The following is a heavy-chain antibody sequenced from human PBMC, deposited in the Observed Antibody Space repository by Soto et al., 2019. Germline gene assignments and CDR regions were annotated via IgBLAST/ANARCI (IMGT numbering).Heavy chain of an antibody. CDR1: GYTFTTYG. D-gene: IGHD3-16*01. Sequence: GASVKVSCKTSGYTFTTYGICWVRQAPGQGLEWVGWISAYSGKTHYAQKFQGKVTMTTDTSTNTAYLELRSLRSDDTAVYYCARDPYLGDHQYWGQGTLVTVSS. V-gene: IGHV1-18*01. J-gene: IGHJ4*02. CDR2: ISAYSGKT. CDR3: ARDPYLGDHQY.